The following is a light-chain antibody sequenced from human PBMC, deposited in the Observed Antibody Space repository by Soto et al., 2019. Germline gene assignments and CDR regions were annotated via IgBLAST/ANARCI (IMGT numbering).Light chain of an antibody. CDR3: QQYGSSPPFT. CDR1: QNVANY. CDR2: GAS. Sequence: EIVLTQSPATLSLSPGERATLSCRASQNVANYLDWYQQKPGQAPRLLIYGASSRATGIPDRFSGSGSGTDFTLTISRLEPEDFAVYYCQQYGSSPPFTFGPGTKVDIK. J-gene: IGKJ3*01. V-gene: IGKV3-20*01.